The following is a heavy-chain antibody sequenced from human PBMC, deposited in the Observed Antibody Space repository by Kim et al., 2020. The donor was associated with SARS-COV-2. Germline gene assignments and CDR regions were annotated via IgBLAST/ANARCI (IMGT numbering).Heavy chain of an antibody. V-gene: IGHV4-59*01. D-gene: IGHD1-26*01. CDR3: ARTGSIVGATTFDY. J-gene: IGHJ4*02. Sequence: PSLKSRVTISVATSKNQFSLKLSSVTAADTAVYYCARTGSIVGATTFDYWGQGTLVTVSS.